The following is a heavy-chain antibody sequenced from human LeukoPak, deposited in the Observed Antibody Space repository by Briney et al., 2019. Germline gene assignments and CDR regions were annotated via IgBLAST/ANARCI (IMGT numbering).Heavy chain of an antibody. CDR1: GGSFSGYY. Sequence: SETLSLTCAVYGGSFSGYYWSWIRQPPGKGLEWIGEINHSGSTNYNPSLKSRVTISVDTPKNQFSLKLSSVTAADTAVYYCARSGLRWSYYYYGMDVWGQGTTVTVSS. CDR3: ARSGLRWSYYYYGMDV. CDR2: INHSGST. V-gene: IGHV4-34*01. D-gene: IGHD4-23*01. J-gene: IGHJ6*02.